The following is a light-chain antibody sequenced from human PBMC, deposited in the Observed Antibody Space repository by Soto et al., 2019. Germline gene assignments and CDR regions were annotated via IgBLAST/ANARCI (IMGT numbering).Light chain of an antibody. Sequence: EIVLTQSPATLSLSPGERATLSCRASQSVSTYLAWYQQKPGQAPRLPIYDASNRATGIPARFSGRGSGTDFTLTISSLEPEDFAVYYCQQRYNWPPWTFGQGTKVEIK. V-gene: IGKV3-11*01. CDR2: DAS. J-gene: IGKJ1*01. CDR3: QQRYNWPPWT. CDR1: QSVSTY.